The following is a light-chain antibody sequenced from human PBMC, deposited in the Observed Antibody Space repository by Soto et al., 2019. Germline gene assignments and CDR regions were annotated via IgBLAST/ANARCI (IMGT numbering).Light chain of an antibody. V-gene: IGKV1-16*01. CDR1: QDISNN. CDR2: GAS. CDR3: QQYDRNPRT. Sequence: DIQMTQSPSSLSASVGDRVTITCRASQDISNNLAWSQQKPGEAPRSLIYGASRLLSGVPSRFSAIGSGTEFTLSISAAQPEDFATYYCQQYDRNPRTFGPGTKLYI. J-gene: IGKJ3*01.